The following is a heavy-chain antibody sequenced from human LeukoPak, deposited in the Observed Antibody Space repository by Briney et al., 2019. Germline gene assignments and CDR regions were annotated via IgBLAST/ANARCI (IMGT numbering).Heavy chain of an antibody. CDR1: GYTFTSYD. Sequence: ASVKVSCKASGYTFTSYDINWVRQATGQGLEWMGWMNPNSGNTGYAQKFQGRVTITRNTSISTAYMELSSLRSEDTAVYYCARALIAVAGHYYYYYMDVWVKGTTVTVSS. CDR3: ARALIAVAGHYYYYYMDV. CDR2: MNPNSGNT. V-gene: IGHV1-8*03. D-gene: IGHD6-19*01. J-gene: IGHJ6*03.